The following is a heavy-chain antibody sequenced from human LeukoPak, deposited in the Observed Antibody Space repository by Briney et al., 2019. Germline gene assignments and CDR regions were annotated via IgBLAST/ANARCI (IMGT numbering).Heavy chain of an antibody. D-gene: IGHD1-1*01. J-gene: IGHJ4*02. CDR3: ARANWNSYYFDY. Sequence: TSETLSLTCTVSGVSISNAGYLWSWIRQPPGKGLEYIGYIYDSEGTYYNPSLKSRVTVSVDRSKNQFSLKVYSVSAADTAVYYCARANWNSYYFDYWGQGTLVTVSS. CDR1: GVSISNAGYL. V-gene: IGHV4-30-2*01. CDR2: IYDSEGT.